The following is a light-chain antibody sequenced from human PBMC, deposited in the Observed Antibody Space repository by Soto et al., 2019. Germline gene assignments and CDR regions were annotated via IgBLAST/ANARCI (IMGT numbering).Light chain of an antibody. J-gene: IGKJ4*01. CDR1: QGIDTY. Sequence: DIQMTQSPSSLSASVGDRVTITCRASQGIDTYLAWYQQKPGRVPKLLIYAASTLQSGVPSRFSGSGSGTDFTLTISSLQPEDVATYYCQKYNSAPRTVGGGTKVDIK. V-gene: IGKV1-27*01. CDR3: QKYNSAPRT. CDR2: AAS.